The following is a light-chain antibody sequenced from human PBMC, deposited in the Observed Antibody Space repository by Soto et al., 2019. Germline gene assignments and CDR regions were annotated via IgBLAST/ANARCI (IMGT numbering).Light chain of an antibody. CDR1: QGISSY. CDR3: QQYYSHPRT. Sequence: AIRMTQSPSSFSASTGDIVTITCRASQGISSYLAWYQQKPGKAPKLLIYAASTLQSGVPSRFSGSGSGTDFTLTISCLQSEDFATYSGQQYYSHPRTFGQGTKVEIK. CDR2: AAS. V-gene: IGKV1-8*01. J-gene: IGKJ1*01.